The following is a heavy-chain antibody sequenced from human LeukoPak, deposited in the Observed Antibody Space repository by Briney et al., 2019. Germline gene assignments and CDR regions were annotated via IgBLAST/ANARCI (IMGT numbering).Heavy chain of an antibody. CDR1: GDSVSSNSAA. D-gene: IGHD3/OR15-3a*01. CDR2: TYYRSKWYN. V-gene: IGHV6-1*01. Sequence: SQTLSLTCAISGDSVSSNSAAWSWIRQSPSRGLEWLGRTYYRSKWYNDYAVSVKSRMTINPDTSKSQFSLQLNSVTPEDTAVYYCARVVAGLGYFDSWGQGTLVTVSS. CDR3: ARVVAGLGYFDS. J-gene: IGHJ4*02.